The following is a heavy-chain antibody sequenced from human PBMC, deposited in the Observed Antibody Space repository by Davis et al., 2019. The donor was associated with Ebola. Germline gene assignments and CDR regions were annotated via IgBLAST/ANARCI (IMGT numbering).Heavy chain of an antibody. D-gene: IGHD6-19*01. Sequence: SVKVSCKASGGTFSSYAISWVRQAPGQGLEWMGGIIPIFGTANYAQKFQGRVTITADESTSTAYMELSSLRSEDTAVYYCARVEQWLVRGMDVWGQGTTVTVSS. V-gene: IGHV1-69*13. CDR1: GGTFSSYA. CDR3: ARVEQWLVRGMDV. J-gene: IGHJ6*02. CDR2: IIPIFGTA.